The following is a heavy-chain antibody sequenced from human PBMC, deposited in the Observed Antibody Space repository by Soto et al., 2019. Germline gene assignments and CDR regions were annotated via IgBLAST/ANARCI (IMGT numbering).Heavy chain of an antibody. V-gene: IGHV4-31*03. J-gene: IGHJ6*02. CDR1: GGSISSGGYY. D-gene: IGHD2-8*01. CDR2: IYYSGST. Sequence: QVQLQESGPGLVKPSQTLSLTCTVSGGSISSGGYYWSWIRQHPGKGLEWIGYIYYSGSTYYKPSLKSRVTISVDTSKNQFSLKLSSVTAADTAVYYCARDGGPGMVYAIRRDYYYYGMDVWGQGTTVTVSS. CDR3: ARDGGPGMVYAIRRDYYYYGMDV.